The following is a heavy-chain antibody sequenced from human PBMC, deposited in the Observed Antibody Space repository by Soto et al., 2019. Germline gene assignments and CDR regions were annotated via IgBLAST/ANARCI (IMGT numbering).Heavy chain of an antibody. CDR3: ARDSSGVLDV. Sequence: GASVKVSCKASGGTFSSYAISWVRQAPGQGLELMGGIIPIFGTANYAQKFQGRVTITADESTSTAYMELSSLRSEDTAVYYCARDSSGVLDVWGQGTTVTVYS. D-gene: IGHD6-6*01. V-gene: IGHV1-69*13. CDR1: GGTFSSYA. J-gene: IGHJ6*02. CDR2: IIPIFGTA.